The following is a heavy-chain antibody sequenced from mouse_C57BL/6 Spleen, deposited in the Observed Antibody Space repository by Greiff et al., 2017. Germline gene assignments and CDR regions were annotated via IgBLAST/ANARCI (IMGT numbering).Heavy chain of an antibody. CDR3: ARSDYDAYLDY. CDR1: GYSITSGYY. CDR2: ISYDGSN. Sequence: ESGPGLVKPSQSLSLTCSVTGYSITSGYYWNWIRQFPGNKLEWMGYISYDGSNNYNQSLKNRISITRDTSKNQFFLKLNSVTTEDTATYYCARSDYDAYLDYWGQGTTLTVSS. J-gene: IGHJ2*01. D-gene: IGHD2-4*01. V-gene: IGHV3-6*01.